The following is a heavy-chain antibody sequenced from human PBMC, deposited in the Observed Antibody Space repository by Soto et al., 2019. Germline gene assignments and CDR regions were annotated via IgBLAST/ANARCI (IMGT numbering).Heavy chain of an antibody. Sequence: SETLSLTCTVSGGSISSYYWSWIRQPPGKGPEWIGYIYYSGSTNYNPSLKSRVTISVDTSKNQFSLKLSSVTAADTAVYYCARGGDIVVVPAYYGMDVWGQGTTVTVSS. D-gene: IGHD2-2*01. CDR3: ARGGDIVVVPAYYGMDV. CDR2: IYYSGST. V-gene: IGHV4-59*01. CDR1: GGSISSYY. J-gene: IGHJ6*02.